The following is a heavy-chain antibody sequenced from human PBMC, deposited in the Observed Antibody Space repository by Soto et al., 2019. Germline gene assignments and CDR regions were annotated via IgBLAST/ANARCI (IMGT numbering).Heavy chain of an antibody. V-gene: IGHV1-18*01. CDR3: ARDRSADFWSGYPAY. J-gene: IGHJ4*02. Sequence: QVQLVQSGAEVKKPGASVKVSCKASGYTFTSYGISWVRQAPGQGLEWMGWISAYNGNTNYAQKLQGRVTMTTDTSTRTAYMELRSLRSDDTAVYYCARDRSADFWSGYPAYWGQGTLVTVSS. CDR1: GYTFTSYG. CDR2: ISAYNGNT. D-gene: IGHD3-3*01.